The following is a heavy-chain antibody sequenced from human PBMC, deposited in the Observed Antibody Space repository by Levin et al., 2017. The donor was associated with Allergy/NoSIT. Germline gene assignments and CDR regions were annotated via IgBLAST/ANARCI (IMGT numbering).Heavy chain of an antibody. D-gene: IGHD1-26*01. J-gene: IGHJ4*02. CDR2: IWYDGSNK. CDR3: ARGGAVGATDY. Sequence: GESLKISCAASGFTFSNYGMHWVRQAPGKGLEWVAVIWYDGSNKYYADSVKGRFTISRDNSKNTLYLQMNSLRAEDTALYYCARGGAVGATDYWGQGTLVTVSS. V-gene: IGHV3-33*01. CDR1: GFTFSNYG.